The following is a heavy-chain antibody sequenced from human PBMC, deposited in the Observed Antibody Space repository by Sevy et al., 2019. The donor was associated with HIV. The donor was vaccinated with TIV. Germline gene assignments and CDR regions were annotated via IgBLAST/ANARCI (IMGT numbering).Heavy chain of an antibody. V-gene: IGHV4-30-4*01. Sequence: SETLSLTCTISGDSITTNDYFWTWIRQSPGKGLEWIGYLYYSGSTAYNPSLKSRLSISTDTTKSHFSLNLNSVTGADTAIYYCARAVGFTRGAFDIWGQGITVTV. J-gene: IGHJ3*02. CDR3: ARAVGFTRGAFDI. CDR2: LYYSGST. CDR1: GDSITTNDYF. D-gene: IGHD3-10*01.